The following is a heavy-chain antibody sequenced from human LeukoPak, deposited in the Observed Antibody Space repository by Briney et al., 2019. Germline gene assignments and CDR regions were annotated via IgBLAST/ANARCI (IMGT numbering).Heavy chain of an antibody. D-gene: IGHD6-6*01. J-gene: IGHJ4*02. Sequence: PGGSLRLSCAASGFTFSSYGMHWVRQAPGKGLEWVAVISYDGSNKYYADSVKGRFTISRDNYKNTLYLQMNSLRAEDTAVYYCAKSKNVAARVYYFDYWGQGTLVTVSS. CDR1: GFTFSSYG. V-gene: IGHV3-30*18. CDR3: AKSKNVAARVYYFDY. CDR2: ISYDGSNK.